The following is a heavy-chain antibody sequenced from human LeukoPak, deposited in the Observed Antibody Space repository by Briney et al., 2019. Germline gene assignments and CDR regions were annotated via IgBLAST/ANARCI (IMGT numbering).Heavy chain of an antibody. CDR2: VHYSGST. V-gene: IGHV4-39*01. Sequence: SETLSLTCTVSGASISNSAYYWLWIRQPPGEGLEGIVTVHYSGSTFYNPSLKSRVNISVDTSKNQFSLQLSSVTAADTAVYYCARLFFVIDTWGQGTLVTVSS. CDR3: ARLFFVIDT. CDR1: GASISNSAYY. D-gene: IGHD3-3*01. J-gene: IGHJ5*02.